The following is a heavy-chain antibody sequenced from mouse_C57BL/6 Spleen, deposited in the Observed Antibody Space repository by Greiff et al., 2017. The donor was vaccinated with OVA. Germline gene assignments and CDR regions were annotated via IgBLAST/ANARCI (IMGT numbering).Heavy chain of an antibody. CDR3: ARHYYGSSYLFDY. J-gene: IGHJ2*01. CDR1: GYTFTSYW. V-gene: IGHV1-72*01. D-gene: IGHD1-1*01. Sequence: VQLQQSGAELVKPGASVKLSCKASGYTFTSYWMHWVKQRPGRGLEWIGRIDPNSGGTKYNEKFKSKATLTVDKPSSPAYMQLSSLTSEDSAVYYCARHYYGSSYLFDYWGQGTTLTVSS. CDR2: IDPNSGGT.